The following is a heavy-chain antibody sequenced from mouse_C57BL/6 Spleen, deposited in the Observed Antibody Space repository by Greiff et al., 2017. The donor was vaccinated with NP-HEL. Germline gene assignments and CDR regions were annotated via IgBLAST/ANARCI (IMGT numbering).Heavy chain of an antibody. CDR2: IDPSDSYT. Sequence: QVQLQQSGAELVRPGTSVKLSCKASGYTFTSYWMHWVKQRPGQGLEWIGVIDPSDSYTNYNQKFKGKATLTVDTSSSTAYMQLSSLTSEDSAVYYCARRTGTGYFDVWGTGTTVTVSS. CDR1: GYTFTSYW. J-gene: IGHJ1*03. CDR3: ARRTGTGYFDV. V-gene: IGHV1-59*01. D-gene: IGHD4-1*01.